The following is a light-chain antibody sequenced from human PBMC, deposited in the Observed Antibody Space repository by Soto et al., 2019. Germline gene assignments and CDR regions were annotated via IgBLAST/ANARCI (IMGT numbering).Light chain of an antibody. Sequence: EMVMTQSPATLSLSPGERATLSCRASQSVSSYLAWYQQKPGQAPRLLIYDASNRATGIPARFSGSGSGTDFTLTISSLEPEDFAVYYCQQRSNWPPFSITFGQGTRLEIK. CDR2: DAS. J-gene: IGKJ5*01. CDR1: QSVSSY. CDR3: QQRSNWPPFSIT. V-gene: IGKV3-11*01.